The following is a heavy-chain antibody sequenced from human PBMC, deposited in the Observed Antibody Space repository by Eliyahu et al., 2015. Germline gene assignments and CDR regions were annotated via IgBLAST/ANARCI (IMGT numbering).Heavy chain of an antibody. D-gene: IGHD5-18*01. Sequence: QVQLVESGGGVVQPGRSLRLSCAASGFTFSSYGMHWVRQAPGKGLEWVAVISYDGSNKYYADSVKGRFTISRDNSKNTLYLQMNSLRAEDTAVYYCAKVDTADGFDPWGQGTLVTVSS. CDR2: ISYDGSNK. J-gene: IGHJ5*02. CDR1: GFTFSSYG. V-gene: IGHV3-30*18. CDR3: AKVDTADGFDP.